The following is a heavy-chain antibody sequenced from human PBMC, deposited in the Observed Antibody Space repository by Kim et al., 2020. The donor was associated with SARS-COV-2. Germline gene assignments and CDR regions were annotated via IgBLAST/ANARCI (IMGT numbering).Heavy chain of an antibody. CDR1: GGSISSYY. CDR3: ARDLTSWQRYYFDY. J-gene: IGHJ4*02. Sequence: SETLSLTCTVSGGSISSYYWSWIRQPAGKGLEWIGRIYTSGSTNYNPSLKSRVTMSVDTSKNQFSLKLSSVTAADTAVYYCARDLTSWQRYYFDYWGQGTLVTVSS. D-gene: IGHD2-2*01. CDR2: IYTSGST. V-gene: IGHV4-4*07.